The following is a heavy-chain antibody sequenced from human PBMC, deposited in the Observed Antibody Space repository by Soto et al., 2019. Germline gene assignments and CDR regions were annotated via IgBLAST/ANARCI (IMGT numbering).Heavy chain of an antibody. CDR1: GFTFSSYS. CDR3: ARASGDFNYYYYGMDV. V-gene: IGHV3-48*02. CDR2: ISSSSSTI. D-gene: IGHD1-26*01. Sequence: GGSLRLSCAASGFTFSSYSMNWVRQAPGKGLEWVSYISSSSSTIYYADSVKGRFTISRDNAKNSLYLQMNSLRDEDTAVYYCARASGDFNYYYYGMDVWGQGTTVTVSS. J-gene: IGHJ6*02.